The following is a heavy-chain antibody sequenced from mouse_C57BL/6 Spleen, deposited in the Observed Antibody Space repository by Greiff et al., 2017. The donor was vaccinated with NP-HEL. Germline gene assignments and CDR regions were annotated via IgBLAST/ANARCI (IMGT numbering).Heavy chain of an antibody. CDR2: IHPNSGST. V-gene: IGHV1-64*01. J-gene: IGHJ4*01. CDR1: GYTFTSYW. CDR3: ARHYGSSYRDAMDY. Sequence: QVQLKQPGAELVKPGASVKLSCKASGYTFTSYWMHWVKQRPGQGLEWIGMIHPNSGSTNYNEKFKSKATLTVDKSSSTAYMQLSSLTSEDSAVYYCARHYGSSYRDAMDYWGQGTSVTVSS. D-gene: IGHD1-1*01.